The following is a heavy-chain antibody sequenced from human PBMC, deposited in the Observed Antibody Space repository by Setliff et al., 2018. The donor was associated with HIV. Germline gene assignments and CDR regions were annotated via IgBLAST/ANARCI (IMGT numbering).Heavy chain of an antibody. CDR1: GGSISSRTYY. D-gene: IGHD2-2*01. J-gene: IGHJ3*02. V-gene: IGHV4-39*01. CDR3: ASLYCSSTSCYDAFDI. Sequence: SETLSLTCTVSGGSISSRTYYWGCIRQPPGKGLEWIGSIYYSGTTYYNPSLKSRVTISIDTSKNQFSLNLSSVTAADTAVYYCASLYCSSTSCYDAFDIWGKGTMVTVSS. CDR2: IYYSGTT.